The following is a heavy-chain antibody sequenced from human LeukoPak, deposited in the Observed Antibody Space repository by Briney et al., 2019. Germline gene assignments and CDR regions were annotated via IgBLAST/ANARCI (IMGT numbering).Heavy chain of an antibody. V-gene: IGHV3-48*04. D-gene: IGHD1-7*01. CDR1: GFIFSSYS. Sequence: GGSLRLSCAASGFIFSSYSMNWVRQAPGKGLKWLSYISSSSTTIYYADSVKGRFTISRDNAKNSLYLQMNSLKAEDTAVYYCARNRFPITGTTNNYYYMDVWGKGATVIVSS. CDR2: ISSSSTTI. CDR3: ARNRFPITGTTNNYYYMDV. J-gene: IGHJ6*03.